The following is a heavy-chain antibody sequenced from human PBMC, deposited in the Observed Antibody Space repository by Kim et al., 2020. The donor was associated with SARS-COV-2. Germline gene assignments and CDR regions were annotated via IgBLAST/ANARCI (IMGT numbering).Heavy chain of an antibody. D-gene: IGHD4-4*01. V-gene: IGHV3-11*01. CDR3: ASHYMTTVTTTLDY. Sequence: GGSLRLSCAASGFTFSDYYMSWIRQAPGKGLEWVSYISSSGSTIYYADSVKGRFTISRDNAKNSLYLQMNSLRAEDTAVYYCASHYMTTVTTTLDYWGQGTLVTVSS. J-gene: IGHJ4*02. CDR1: GFTFSDYY. CDR2: ISSSGSTI.